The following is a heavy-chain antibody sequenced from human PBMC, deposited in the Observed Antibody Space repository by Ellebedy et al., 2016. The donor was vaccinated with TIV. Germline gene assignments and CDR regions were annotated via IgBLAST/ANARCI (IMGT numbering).Heavy chain of an antibody. CDR2: INPNSGGT. CDR3: AGIRRTCSSTSCYMGNWFDP. Sequence: ASVKVSXXASGYTFTGYYMHWVRQAPGQGLEWMGWINPNSGGTNYAQKFQGRVTMTEDTSTDTAYMELSSLRSEDTAVYYCAGIRRTCSSTSCYMGNWFDPWGQGTLVTVSS. D-gene: IGHD2-2*02. V-gene: IGHV1-2*02. J-gene: IGHJ5*02. CDR1: GYTFTGYY.